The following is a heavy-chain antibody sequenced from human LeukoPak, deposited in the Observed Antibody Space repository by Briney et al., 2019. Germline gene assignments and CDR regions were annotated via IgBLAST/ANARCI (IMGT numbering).Heavy chain of an antibody. CDR3: ARAERWLFDY. CDR1: GFTFSSYP. D-gene: IGHD5-24*01. CDR2: ISSSGSTI. J-gene: IGHJ4*02. Sequence: GGSLRLSCAASGFTFSSYPMMWVRQAPGKGLEWVSYISSSGSTIYYADSVKGRFTISRDNAKNSLYLQMNSLRAEDTAVYYCARAERWLFDYWGQGTLVTVSS. V-gene: IGHV3-48*03.